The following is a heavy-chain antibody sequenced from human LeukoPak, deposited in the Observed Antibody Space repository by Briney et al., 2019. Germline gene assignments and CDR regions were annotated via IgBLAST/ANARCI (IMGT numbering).Heavy chain of an antibody. CDR3: AKVPYDSSGYYYYYYGMDV. Sequence: PGGSLRLSCAASGFTFSSYAMSWVRQAPGKGLEWVSAISGSGGSTYYADSVKGRFTISRDNSKNTLYLQMNSLRAEDTAVYYCAKVPYDSSGYYYYYYGMDVWGQGTTVTVSS. D-gene: IGHD3-22*01. V-gene: IGHV3-23*01. CDR1: GFTFSSYA. J-gene: IGHJ6*02. CDR2: ISGSGGST.